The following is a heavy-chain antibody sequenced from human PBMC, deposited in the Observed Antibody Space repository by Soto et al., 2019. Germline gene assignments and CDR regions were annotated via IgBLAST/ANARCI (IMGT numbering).Heavy chain of an antibody. V-gene: IGHV4-59*01. D-gene: IGHD1-1*01. CDR3: AREGTTVDSYYYYGMDV. CDR1: GGSIRSYY. Sequence: QVQLQESGGGLVKPSEPLSLTCTVSGGSIRSYYWNWIRQPPGKGLEWIGYIYYSGSTNYNPSLKSRVTISVDTSKNQFSLKLSSVTAADTAVYYCAREGTTVDSYYYYGMDVWGQGTTVTVSS. J-gene: IGHJ6*02. CDR2: IYYSGST.